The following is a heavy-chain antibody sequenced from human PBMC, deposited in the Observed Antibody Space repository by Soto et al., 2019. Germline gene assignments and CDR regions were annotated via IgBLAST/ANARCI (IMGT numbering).Heavy chain of an antibody. CDR2: ISGSGGST. Sequence: PGGSLRLSCAASGFTFSSYSMNWVRQAPGKGLEWVSAISGSGGSTYYADSVKGRFTISRDNSKNTLYLQMNSLRAEDTAVYYCAKDRLRYFDPLKYVDYWGQGTLVTVSS. D-gene: IGHD3-9*01. CDR3: AKDRLRYFDPLKYVDY. CDR1: GFTFSSYS. V-gene: IGHV3-23*01. J-gene: IGHJ4*02.